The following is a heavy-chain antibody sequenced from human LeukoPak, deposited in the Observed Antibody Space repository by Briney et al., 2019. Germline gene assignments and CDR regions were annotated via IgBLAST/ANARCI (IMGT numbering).Heavy chain of an antibody. CDR2: IFYDGSNK. V-gene: IGHV3-30*04. Sequence: GGSLRLSCAASGFAFNEYNMHWVRQAPGKGLEWVTFIFYDGSNKKEADSVKGRFSISRDNAKNSLYLEMNSLRAEDTAVYYCARGRGDAGSWYFDLWGRGTLVTVSS. CDR3: ARGRGDAGSWYFDL. D-gene: IGHD3-10*01. J-gene: IGHJ2*01. CDR1: GFAFNEYN.